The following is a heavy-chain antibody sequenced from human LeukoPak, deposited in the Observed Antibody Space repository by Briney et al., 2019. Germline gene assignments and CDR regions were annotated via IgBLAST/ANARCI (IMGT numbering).Heavy chain of an antibody. CDR1: GGSISSSNW. CDR2: IYHSGST. CDR3: ARDEAVVSFYFDY. J-gene: IGHJ4*02. D-gene: IGHD6-19*01. V-gene: IGHV4-4*02. Sequence: SETLSLTCAVSGGSISSSNWWSWVRQPPGKGLEWIGEIYHSGSTNYNPSLKSRVTISVDTSKNQFSLKLTSVTAADTAIYYCARDEAVVSFYFDYWGQGTLVTVSS.